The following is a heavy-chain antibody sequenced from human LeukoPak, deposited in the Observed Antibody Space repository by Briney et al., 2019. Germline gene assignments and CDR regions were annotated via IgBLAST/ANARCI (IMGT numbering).Heavy chain of an antibody. CDR3: ARVFGVAGYFDY. D-gene: IGHD6-19*01. Sequence: GGSLRLSCAASGFTFRSYAMNWVRQAPGKGLEWVSYISSSGSTIYYGDSVKGRFTISRDNAKNSLYLQMNSLRAEGTAVYCCARVFGVAGYFDYWGQGTLVTVSS. CDR2: ISSSGSTI. J-gene: IGHJ4*02. V-gene: IGHV3-48*03. CDR1: GFTFRSYA.